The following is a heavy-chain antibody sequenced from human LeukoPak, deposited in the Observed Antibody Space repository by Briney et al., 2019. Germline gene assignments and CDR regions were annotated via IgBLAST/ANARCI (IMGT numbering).Heavy chain of an antibody. CDR1: GGSSSGYY. V-gene: IGHV4-34*01. Sequence: SETLSLTCAVYGGSSSGYYWSWIRQPPGKGLEWIGEINHSGSTNYNPSLKSRVTISVDTSKNQFSLKLSSVAAADTAVYYCARLGYSYGAVFWFDPWGQGTLVTVSS. D-gene: IGHD5-18*01. CDR3: ARLGYSYGAVFWFDP. CDR2: INHSGST. J-gene: IGHJ5*02.